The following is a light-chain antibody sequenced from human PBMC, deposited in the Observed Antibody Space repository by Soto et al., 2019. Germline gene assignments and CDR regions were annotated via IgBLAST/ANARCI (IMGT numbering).Light chain of an antibody. CDR2: GAS. CDR3: QQYNKWRT. J-gene: IGKJ1*01. CDR1: ESVSSN. V-gene: IGKV3-15*01. Sequence: EIVITQSPATLSVSPGERATLSCRASESVSSNLAWYQQKPGQAPRLLIYGASTRATGIPARISGSGSGTEFTLTISSLQSEDFAVYYCQQYNKWRTFGQGTKVEVK.